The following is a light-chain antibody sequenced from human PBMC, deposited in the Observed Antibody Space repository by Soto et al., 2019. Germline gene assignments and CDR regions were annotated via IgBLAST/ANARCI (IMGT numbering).Light chain of an antibody. V-gene: IGLV1-44*01. Sequence: QSVLTQPPSASGTPGQRVTISCSGSSSNIGSHTVNWFQQFPGTAPKLLMYSYNQRPSGVPDRFSGSKSGTSASLAISGLQSEDEADYYCVAWDGRLSGWVFGGGTQLTVL. CDR1: SSNIGSHT. CDR3: VAWDGRLSGWV. CDR2: SYN. J-gene: IGLJ3*02.